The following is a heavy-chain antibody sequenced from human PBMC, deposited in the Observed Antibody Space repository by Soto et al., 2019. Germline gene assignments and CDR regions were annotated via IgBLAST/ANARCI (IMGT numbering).Heavy chain of an antibody. D-gene: IGHD5-12*01. CDR2: ISTSSSYI. Sequence: EVQLVESGGGLVKPGGSLRLSCAASGFTFSSYNMNWVRQAPGKGLEWVSSISTSSSYIYYADSVKGRFTISRDNAKNSLYLQINSLRAEDTAVYYWASTRRDGYNIYYYYYGMDVWGQGTTVTVSS. CDR1: GFTFSSYN. J-gene: IGHJ6*02. V-gene: IGHV3-21*01. CDR3: ASTRRDGYNIYYYYYGMDV.